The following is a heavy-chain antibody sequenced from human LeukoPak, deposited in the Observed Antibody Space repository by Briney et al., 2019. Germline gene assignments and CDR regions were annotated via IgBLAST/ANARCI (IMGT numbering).Heavy chain of an antibody. V-gene: IGHV4-4*02. Sequence: SETLSLTCAVSGGSISIDTWWSWVRQPPRKGLEWIGEIYHSGSANYSPSLKSRVTIAVDTSRNQFSLKLNSVTAADTAVYYCTRGAGWLIDYWGQGILVTVSS. D-gene: IGHD3-16*01. CDR3: TRGAGWLIDY. CDR1: GGSISIDTW. CDR2: IYHSGSA. J-gene: IGHJ4*02.